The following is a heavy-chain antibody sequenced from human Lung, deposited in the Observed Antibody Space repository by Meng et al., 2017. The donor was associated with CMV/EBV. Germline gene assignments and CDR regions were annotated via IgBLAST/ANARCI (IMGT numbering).Heavy chain of an antibody. CDR2: IDIDGRDI. Sequence: EVELVESGGGLVQPGGSLRLSCAGSGFTLTRYWMHWVREVPGKGLEWVSRIDIDGRDITYADSVRGRFSISRDDAKNTLYLQMNSLRIEDTAVYYCARGVAETLGWEMGYWGQGTLVTVSS. V-gene: IGHV3-74*03. CDR3: ARGVAETLGWEMGY. D-gene: IGHD1-26*01. J-gene: IGHJ4*02. CDR1: GFTLTRYW.